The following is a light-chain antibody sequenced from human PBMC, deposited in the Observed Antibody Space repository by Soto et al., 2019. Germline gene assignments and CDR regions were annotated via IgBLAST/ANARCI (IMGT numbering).Light chain of an antibody. CDR3: QQYGHLPLT. CDR1: QGVSTI. Sequence: EIRMTQSPASLSSSVGDRVIITCQANQGVSTILDWCHQKPGKAPKLLISDASILESGVPSRVSGSGSGTDFTLTISSLQPEDFATYYCQQYGHLPLTFGGGTKVEIK. J-gene: IGKJ4*01. CDR2: DAS. V-gene: IGKV1-33*01.